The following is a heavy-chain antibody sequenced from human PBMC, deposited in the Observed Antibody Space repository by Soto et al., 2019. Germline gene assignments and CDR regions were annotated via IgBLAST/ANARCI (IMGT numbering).Heavy chain of an antibody. CDR2: ISYDGSNK. Sequence: QVQLVESGGGVVQPGRSLRLSCAASGFTFSSYGMHWVRQAPGKGLEWVAVISYDGSNKYYADSVKGRFTISRDNSKNTLYLQMNSLRAEDTAVYYCADGGYSYDTPGGIDYWGQGTLVTVSS. J-gene: IGHJ4*02. CDR1: GFTFSSYG. V-gene: IGHV3-30*03. CDR3: ADGGYSYDTPGGIDY. D-gene: IGHD5-18*01.